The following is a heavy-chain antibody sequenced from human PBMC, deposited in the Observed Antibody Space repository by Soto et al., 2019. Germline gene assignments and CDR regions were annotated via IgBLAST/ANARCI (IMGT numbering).Heavy chain of an antibody. CDR1: GFTFTSSA. V-gene: IGHV1-58*01. CDR2: NVVGSGNT. Sequence: QMQLVQSGPEVKKPGTSVKVSCKASGFTFTSSAVQWVRQARGQRLEWIGWNVVGSGNTNYAQKFQERVTITRDMYTSTADRELGSLRAEDTAVYYCAAARELYDYCMDVWGQGITVIVAS. J-gene: IGHJ6*02. D-gene: IGHD1-7*01. CDR3: AAARELYDYCMDV.